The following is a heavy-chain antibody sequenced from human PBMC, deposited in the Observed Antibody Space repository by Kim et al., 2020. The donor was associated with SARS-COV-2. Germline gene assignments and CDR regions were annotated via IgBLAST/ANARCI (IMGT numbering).Heavy chain of an antibody. V-gene: IGHV4-31*03. CDR2: IYYSGST. D-gene: IGHD6-13*01. CDR1: GGSISSGGYY. J-gene: IGHJ5*02. CDR3: ARRYSSIYWFDP. Sequence: SETLSLTCTVSGGSISSGGYYWSWIRQHPGKGLEWIGYIYYSGSTYYNPSLKSRVTISVDTSKNQFSLKLSSVTAADTAVYYCARRYSSIYWFDPWGQGTLVTVSS.